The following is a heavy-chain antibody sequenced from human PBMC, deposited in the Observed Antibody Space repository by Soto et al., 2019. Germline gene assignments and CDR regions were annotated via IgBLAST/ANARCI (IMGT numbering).Heavy chain of an antibody. CDR1: GFTFGDFP. CDR2: IRSKGYGGTT. D-gene: IGHD2-15*01. J-gene: IGHJ4*02. Sequence: PGGSLRLSCTTSGFTFGDFPMSWFRQAPGKGLEWVGFIRSKGYGGTTEYAASLKDRFTISRDDSKSVAYLQMNSLKMEDTAVYYCTRLNCIDSTCLPALSDCWGQGTLVTVSS. CDR3: TRLNCIDSTCLPALSDC. V-gene: IGHV3-49*03.